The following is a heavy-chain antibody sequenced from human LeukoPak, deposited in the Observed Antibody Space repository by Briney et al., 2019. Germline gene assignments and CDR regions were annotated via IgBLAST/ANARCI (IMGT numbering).Heavy chain of an antibody. CDR1: GYTFTSYD. CDR3: ARVYYDSSGYPGSY. Sequence: ASVKVSCKASGYTFTSYDINWVRQATGQGLEWMGWMNPNSGNTSYAQKFQGRVTMTRNTSISTAYMELSSLRSEDTAVYYCARVYYDSSGYPGSYWGQGTLVTVSS. J-gene: IGHJ4*02. D-gene: IGHD3-22*01. CDR2: MNPNSGNT. V-gene: IGHV1-8*01.